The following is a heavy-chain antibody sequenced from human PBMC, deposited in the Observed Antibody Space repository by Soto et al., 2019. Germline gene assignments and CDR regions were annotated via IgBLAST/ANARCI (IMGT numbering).Heavy chain of an antibody. V-gene: IGHV1-69*06. CDR1: KTTFNNHP. CDR2: IIPIFDTA. CDR3: ARQAGGTLDWYFDL. Sequence: QVEVEQSGAEVKRPGYSVKVSCKASKTTFNNHPMNWVRQAPGQGLKWLGGIIPIFDTANYAQKFQGRVTIIADKSTTTAYMELSNLRSEDTAVYYCARQAGGTLDWYFDLWGRGTLVTVSS. D-gene: IGHD3-16*01. J-gene: IGHJ2*01.